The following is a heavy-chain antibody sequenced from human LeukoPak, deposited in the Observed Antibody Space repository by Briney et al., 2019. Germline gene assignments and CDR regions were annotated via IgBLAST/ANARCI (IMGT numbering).Heavy chain of an antibody. CDR3: ARHRDVAFDY. D-gene: IGHD5-24*01. Sequence: GESLKISCKGSGCSFINYWIGWVRQMPGKGLEWMGIIYPGDSDTRYSPSFQGQVAISADKSISTAYLQWSSLKASDTAMYYCARHRDVAFDYWGQGTLVTVSS. CDR1: GCSFINYW. CDR2: IYPGDSDT. V-gene: IGHV5-51*01. J-gene: IGHJ4*02.